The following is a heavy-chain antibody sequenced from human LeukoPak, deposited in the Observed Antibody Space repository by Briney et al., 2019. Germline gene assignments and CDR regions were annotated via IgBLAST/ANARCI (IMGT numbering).Heavy chain of an antibody. CDR3: ARGGQSKYDSSGYLNYFDY. Sequence: GGSLRLSCAASGFTFSSYVMYWVRQAPGKGLEYVPSISSNGGSTYYANSVKGRFAISRDNSKNTLYLQMGSLRAEDMAVYYCARGGQSKYDSSGYLNYFDYWGQGTLVTVSS. V-gene: IGHV3-64*01. CDR2: ISSNGGST. D-gene: IGHD3-22*01. J-gene: IGHJ4*02. CDR1: GFTFSSYV.